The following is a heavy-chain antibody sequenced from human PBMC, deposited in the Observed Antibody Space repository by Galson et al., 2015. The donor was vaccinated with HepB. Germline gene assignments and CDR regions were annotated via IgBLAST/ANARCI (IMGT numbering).Heavy chain of an antibody. CDR3: AAEEHTGSGSYGGGY. CDR2: IVVGSGNT. J-gene: IGHJ4*02. Sequence: SVKVSCKASGFTFTSSAVQWVRQARGQRLEWIGWIVVGSGNTNYAQKFQGRVTITRDMSTSTAYMELSSLRSEDTAVYYCAAEEHTGSGSYGGGYWGQGTLVTVSS. V-gene: IGHV1-58*01. D-gene: IGHD3-10*01. CDR1: GFTFTSSA.